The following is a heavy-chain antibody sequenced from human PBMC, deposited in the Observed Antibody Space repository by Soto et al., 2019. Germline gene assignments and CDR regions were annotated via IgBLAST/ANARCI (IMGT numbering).Heavy chain of an antibody. Sequence: TLSLTCTVSGGSISSYYWSWIRQPAGKGLEWIGRIYTSGSTNYNPSLKSRVTMSVDTSKDQFSLKLSSVTAADTAVYYCARDGTAYYDILTGYWGNWFDPWGQGTLVTVSS. CDR1: GGSISSYY. V-gene: IGHV4-4*07. D-gene: IGHD3-9*01. CDR3: ARDGTAYYDILTGYWGNWFDP. J-gene: IGHJ5*02. CDR2: IYTSGST.